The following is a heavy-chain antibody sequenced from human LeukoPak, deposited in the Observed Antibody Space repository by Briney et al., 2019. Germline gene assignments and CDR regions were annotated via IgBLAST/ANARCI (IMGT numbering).Heavy chain of an antibody. D-gene: IGHD3-3*01. J-gene: IGHJ4*02. V-gene: IGHV3-21*01. Sequence: PGGSLRLSCAASGFTFSTYSMNWVRQAPGKGLEWVSSITGGSDYIYYAESLKGRFTISRDNAKNSLFLQMNSLRAEDTAVYYCARVMSGAASDYWGQGTLVTVSS. CDR1: GFTFSTYS. CDR3: ARVMSGAASDY. CDR2: ITGGSDYI.